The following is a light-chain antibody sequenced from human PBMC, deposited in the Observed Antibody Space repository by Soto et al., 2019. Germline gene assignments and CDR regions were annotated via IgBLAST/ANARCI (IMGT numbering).Light chain of an antibody. CDR3: QQYGSSPLT. CDR2: RAS. CDR1: QSVSSSF. J-gene: IGKJ4*01. Sequence: IVMTQSPGTLSLSPGERATLSCRASQSVSSSFLAWYQQKPGQAPRLLISRASSRATGIPDRFSGSGSGTDFTLTINRLEPEDCAVYYCQQYGSSPLTFGGGNKVEIK. V-gene: IGKV3-20*01.